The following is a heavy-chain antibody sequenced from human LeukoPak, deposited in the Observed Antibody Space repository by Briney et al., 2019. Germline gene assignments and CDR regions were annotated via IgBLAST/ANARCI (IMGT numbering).Heavy chain of an antibody. D-gene: IGHD6-13*01. CDR3: EAAGTFNDY. CDR1: GGSISSGSYY. J-gene: IGHJ4*02. V-gene: IGHV4-61*02. Sequence: SQTLSLTCTVSGGSISSGSYYWSWIRQPAGKGLEWIGRIYTSGSTNYNPSLKSRVTISVDTSKNQFSLKLSSVTAADTAVYYCEAAGTFNDYWGQGTLVTVSS. CDR2: IYTSGST.